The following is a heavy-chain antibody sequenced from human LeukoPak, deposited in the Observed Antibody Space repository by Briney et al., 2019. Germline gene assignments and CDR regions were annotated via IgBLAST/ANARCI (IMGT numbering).Heavy chain of an antibody. V-gene: IGHV3-23*01. D-gene: IGHD6-19*01. CDR1: GFTFSSYA. CDR2: ISGSGGST. J-gene: IGHJ4*02. CDR3: AKDELSIAVAGTFDY. Sequence: GGSLRLSCAASGFTFSSYAMRWVRQAPGKGLEWVSAISGSGGSTYYADSVKGRFTISRDNSKNTLYLQMNSLRAEDTAVYYCAKDELSIAVAGTFDYWGQGTLVTVSS.